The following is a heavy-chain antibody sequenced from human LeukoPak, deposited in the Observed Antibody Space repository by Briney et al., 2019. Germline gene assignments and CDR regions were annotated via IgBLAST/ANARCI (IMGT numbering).Heavy chain of an antibody. CDR3: ARDGGATAGNYHHYGMDV. CDR2: INPNSGGT. D-gene: IGHD1-26*01. Sequence: ASVKVSCKASGYTFSGHYMHWVRQAPGEGLEWMGWINPNSGGTNYAQKFQGRVTMTRDTSISTGYMELSRLRSDDTAVYYCARDGGATAGNYHHYGMDVWGQGTTVTVAS. CDR1: GYTFSGHY. V-gene: IGHV1-2*02. J-gene: IGHJ6*02.